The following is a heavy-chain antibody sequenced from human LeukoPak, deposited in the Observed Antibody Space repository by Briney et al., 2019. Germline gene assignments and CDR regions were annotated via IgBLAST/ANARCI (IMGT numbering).Heavy chain of an antibody. CDR3: ARIVLPGRPKTSYES. D-gene: IGHD2-21*01. V-gene: IGHV1-18*01. Sequence: ASVKVSCKASGYTFTSYGIGWVRQAPGQGLEWMGWISPYNVNTNYAQKLQGRVTMTTDTSTSTAYMELRSLRSDDTAVYYCARIVLPGRPKTSYESWGQGTLVTVSS. CDR1: GYTFTSYG. J-gene: IGHJ4*02. CDR2: ISPYNVNT.